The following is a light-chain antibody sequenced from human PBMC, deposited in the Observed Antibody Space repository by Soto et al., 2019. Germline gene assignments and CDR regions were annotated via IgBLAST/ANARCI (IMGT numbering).Light chain of an antibody. CDR2: AAS. Sequence: DIQMTQCPSSPSGAIGNRVTITCRASQSINSYLNWYQQKPGKAPHLLIYAASSVQSGVPPRFSGSGSGTGFTLPIRSLQPEAFASSYCQQTYRIPPTFRHGPPLEIK. CDR1: QSINSY. J-gene: IGKJ5*01. V-gene: IGKV1-39*01. CDR3: QQTYRIPPT.